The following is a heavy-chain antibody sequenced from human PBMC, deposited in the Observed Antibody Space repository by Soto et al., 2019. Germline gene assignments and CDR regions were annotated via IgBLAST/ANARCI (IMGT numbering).Heavy chain of an antibody. CDR2: IYSGGTT. CDR3: ATSTEWNGFDL. V-gene: IGHV3-53*02. CDR1: GFTVIRDY. Sequence: EEQLVETGGGWIQPGGSLRLSCAVSGFTVIRDYMNWVRQAPGKGLEWVSVIYSGGTTYHADSVKGRFTISRDNSGNTLFLQMNSLRAEDTAMYYCATSTEWNGFDLWGEGTMVTVSS. D-gene: IGHD3-3*01. J-gene: IGHJ3*01.